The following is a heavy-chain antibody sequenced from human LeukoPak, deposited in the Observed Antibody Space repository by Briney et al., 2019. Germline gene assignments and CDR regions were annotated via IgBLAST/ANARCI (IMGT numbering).Heavy chain of an antibody. Sequence: PGGSLRLSCAASGFTFSAYSMTWVRQAPGKGLEWVANIKQDGSEKYYVDSVKGRFTISRDNARNSLFLQMNSLRAEDTAVYYCARDSYSSSWFVNSGPFDSWGQGTLVTVSS. J-gene: IGHJ4*02. CDR2: IKQDGSEK. CDR1: GFTFSAYS. CDR3: ARDSYSSSWFVNSGPFDS. D-gene: IGHD6-13*01. V-gene: IGHV3-7*01.